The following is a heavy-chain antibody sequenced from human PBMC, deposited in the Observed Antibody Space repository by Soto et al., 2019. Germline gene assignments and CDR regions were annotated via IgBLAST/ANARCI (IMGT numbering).Heavy chain of an antibody. J-gene: IGHJ4*02. D-gene: IGHD4-17*01. V-gene: IGHV4-59*01. CDR1: GGSISSYY. Sequence: SETLSLTCTVSGGSISSYYWSWIRQPPGKGLEWIGYIYYSGSTNYNPSLKSRVTISVDTSKNQFSLKLSSVTAADTAVYYCARFGYGGNSAFDYWGQGTLVTVSS. CDR2: IYYSGST. CDR3: ARFGYGGNSAFDY.